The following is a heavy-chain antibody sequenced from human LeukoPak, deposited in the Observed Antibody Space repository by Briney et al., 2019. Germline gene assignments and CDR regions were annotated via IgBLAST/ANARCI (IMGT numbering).Heavy chain of an antibody. Sequence: SETLSLTCAVYGGSFSGYYWSWIRQPPGKGLEWIGEINHSGSTNYNPSLKSRVTMSVDTSKNQFSLKLSSVTAADTAVYYCARDRGTWNDDGFDYWGQGTLVTVSS. CDR1: GGSFSGYY. V-gene: IGHV4-34*01. J-gene: IGHJ4*02. CDR3: ARDRGTWNDDGFDY. CDR2: INHSGST. D-gene: IGHD1-1*01.